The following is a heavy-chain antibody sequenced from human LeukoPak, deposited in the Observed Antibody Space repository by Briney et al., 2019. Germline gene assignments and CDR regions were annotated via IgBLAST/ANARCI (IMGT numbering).Heavy chain of an antibody. CDR1: GFTFSCYA. Sequence: GGSLRLSCAASGFTFSCYAMSWVRQAPGKGLEWVSAISGSGGSTYYADSVKGRFTISRDNSKNTLYLQMNSLRAEDTAVYYYANAQGRQQLVRDYWGQGTLVTVSS. CDR3: ANAQGRQQLVRDY. D-gene: IGHD6-13*01. CDR2: ISGSGGST. V-gene: IGHV3-23*01. J-gene: IGHJ4*02.